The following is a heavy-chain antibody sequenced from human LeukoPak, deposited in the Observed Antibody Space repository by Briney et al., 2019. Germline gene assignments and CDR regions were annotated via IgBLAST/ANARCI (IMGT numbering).Heavy chain of an antibody. CDR2: IYYSGST. Sequence: SETLSLTCTVSGGSMSPYHWGWIRQPPGKGLEWTGYIYYSGSTNYNPSLNSRVTISVDTSKNQFSLKLNSVTATDTAVYYCARHSGSYYDNYDYWGQGTLVTVSS. D-gene: IGHD1-26*01. V-gene: IGHV4-59*08. CDR3: ARHSGSYYDNYDY. J-gene: IGHJ4*02. CDR1: GGSMSPYH.